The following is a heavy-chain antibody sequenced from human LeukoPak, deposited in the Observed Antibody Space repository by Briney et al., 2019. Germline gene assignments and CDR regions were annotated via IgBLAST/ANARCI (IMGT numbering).Heavy chain of an antibody. Sequence: AGGSLRLSCAASGFTFSSYAMSWVRQAPGKGLEWVSAISGSGGSTYYADSVKGRFTISRDNSKNTLYLQMNSLRAEDTAVYYCARDLAADYYGSGSYYLAFDIWGQGTMVTVSS. CDR1: GFTFSSYA. V-gene: IGHV3-23*01. J-gene: IGHJ3*02. D-gene: IGHD3-10*01. CDR3: ARDLAADYYGSGSYYLAFDI. CDR2: ISGSGGST.